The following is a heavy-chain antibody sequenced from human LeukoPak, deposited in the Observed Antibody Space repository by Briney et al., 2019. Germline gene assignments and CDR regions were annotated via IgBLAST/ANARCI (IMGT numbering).Heavy chain of an antibody. D-gene: IGHD2-2*01. CDR1: GFTFSSYG. CDR3: AKSLEEYQLLPLDY. Sequence: GRSLRLSCAASGFTFSSYGMHWVRQAPGKGLEWVAVISYDGSNKYYADSVRGRFTISRDNSKNTLYLQMNSPRAEDTAVYYCAKSLEEYQLLPLDYWGQGTLVTVSS. CDR2: ISYDGSNK. V-gene: IGHV3-30*18. J-gene: IGHJ4*02.